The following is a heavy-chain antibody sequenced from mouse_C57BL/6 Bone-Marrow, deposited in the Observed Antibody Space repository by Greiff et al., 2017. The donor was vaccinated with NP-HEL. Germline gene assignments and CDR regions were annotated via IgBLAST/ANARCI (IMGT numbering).Heavy chain of an antibody. J-gene: IGHJ2*01. CDR3: ARVYYGSRWYFDY. V-gene: IGHV5-16*01. CDR2: INYDGSST. Sequence: EVKLMESEGGLVQPGSSMKLSCTASGFTFSDYYMAWVRQVPEKGLEWVANINYDGSSTYYLDSLKSRFIISRDNAKNILYLQMSSLKSEDTATYYCARVYYGSRWYFDYWGQGTTLTVSS. CDR1: GFTFSDYY. D-gene: IGHD1-1*01.